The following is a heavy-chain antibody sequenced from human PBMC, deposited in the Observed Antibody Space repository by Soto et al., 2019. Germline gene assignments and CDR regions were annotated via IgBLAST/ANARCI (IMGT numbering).Heavy chain of an antibody. Sequence: SETLSLICTVSGGYISSSDYYWGWIRQPPGKGLEWIGSIYYSGSTYYNPSLKSRVTISVDTSKNQFSLKLSSVTAADTAVYYCASPRVVGSTRYYFDYWGQGTLVTVS. V-gene: IGHV4-39*01. D-gene: IGHD1-26*01. CDR3: ASPRVVGSTRYYFDY. CDR2: IYYSGST. CDR1: GGYISSSDYY. J-gene: IGHJ4*02.